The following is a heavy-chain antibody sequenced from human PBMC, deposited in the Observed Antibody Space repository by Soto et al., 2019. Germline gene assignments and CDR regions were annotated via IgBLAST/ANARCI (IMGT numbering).Heavy chain of an antibody. V-gene: IGHV3-23*01. J-gene: IGHJ5*02. CDR1: GFTFGTTD. D-gene: IGHD3-10*01. CDR3: VKNSGWFNT. CDR2: IDGSGGIT. Sequence: QLLQSGGGWVQPGGSLTLSCAASGFTFGTTDISWVRQAPGEGLEWVSTIDGSGGITYYADSVKGRFTISRDNSRNTVYLQMNNLSGDDTALYYCVKNSGWFNTWGQGALVTVSS.